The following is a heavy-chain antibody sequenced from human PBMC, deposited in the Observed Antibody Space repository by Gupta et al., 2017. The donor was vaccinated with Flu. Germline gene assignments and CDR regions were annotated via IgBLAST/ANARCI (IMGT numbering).Heavy chain of an antibody. D-gene: IGHD5-12*01. Sequence: FSSYNMNWVRQAPGKGLEWVSSITSTSSYTYYADSVKGRFTISRDNTKNSLFLEMNSLRAEDTAVYYCARNFRGWLHYDYWGLGTLVTVSS. J-gene: IGHJ4*02. CDR1: FSSYN. CDR2: ITSTSSYT. V-gene: IGHV3-21*01. CDR3: ARNFRGWLHYDY.